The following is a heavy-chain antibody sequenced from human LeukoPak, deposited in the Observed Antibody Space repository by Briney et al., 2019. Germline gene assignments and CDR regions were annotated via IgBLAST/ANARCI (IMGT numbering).Heavy chain of an antibody. D-gene: IGHD3-9*01. V-gene: IGHV1-18*01. CDR1: GYTFTSYG. J-gene: IGHJ4*02. CDR2: ISAYNGNT. Sequence: ASVKVSCKASGYTFTSYGISWVRQAPGQGLEWMGWISAYNGNTNYAQKLQGRVTMTTDTSTSTAYMELRSLRSDDTAVYYCARDWANYYDTMYYFDYWGQGTLVTVSS. CDR3: ARDWANYYDTMYYFDY.